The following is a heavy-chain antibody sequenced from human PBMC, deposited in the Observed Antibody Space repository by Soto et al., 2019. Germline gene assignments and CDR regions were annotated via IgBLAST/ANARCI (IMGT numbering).Heavy chain of an antibody. CDR2: IKQDGSEK. Sequence: LRLSCAASGFTFSSYWMSWVRQAPGKGLEWVANIKQDGSEKYYVDSVKGRFTISRDNAKNSLYLQMNSLRAEDTAVYYCARDGPSIVGATTEFDYWGQGTLVTVSS. J-gene: IGHJ4*02. CDR3: ARDGPSIVGATTEFDY. D-gene: IGHD1-26*01. V-gene: IGHV3-7*01. CDR1: GFTFSSYW.